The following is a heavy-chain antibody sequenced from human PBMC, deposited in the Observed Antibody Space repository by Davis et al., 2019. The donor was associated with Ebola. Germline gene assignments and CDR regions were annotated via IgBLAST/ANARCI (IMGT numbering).Heavy chain of an antibody. CDR2: IYYSGST. Sequence: PSETLSLTCTVSGGSINNDTYYWGWIRQPPGKGLEWIGTIYYSGSTYYNPSLKSRVTISVDTSKNQFSLKLNSVTAADTAVYYCARRTDLRVVVTEGGMDVWGQGTTVTVSS. D-gene: IGHD2-21*02. J-gene: IGHJ6*02. CDR3: ARRTDLRVVVTEGGMDV. V-gene: IGHV4-39*01. CDR1: GGSINNDTYY.